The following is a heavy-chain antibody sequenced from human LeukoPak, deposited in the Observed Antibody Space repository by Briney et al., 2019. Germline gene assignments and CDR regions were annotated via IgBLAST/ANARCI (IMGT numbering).Heavy chain of an antibody. CDR1: GGSFSGYY. V-gene: IGHV4-34*01. CDR2: FNHSGST. D-gene: IGHD2-15*01. Sequence: PSDTLSLTCAVYGGSFSGYYWSWIRQPPGKGLEWIGEFNHSGSTNYNPSLKSRVTISVDTSKNQFSLKLSSVTAADTAVYYCARGSQSLGYCSGGSCRAKIFDYWGQGTLVTVSS. CDR3: ARGSQSLGYCSGGSCRAKIFDY. J-gene: IGHJ4*02.